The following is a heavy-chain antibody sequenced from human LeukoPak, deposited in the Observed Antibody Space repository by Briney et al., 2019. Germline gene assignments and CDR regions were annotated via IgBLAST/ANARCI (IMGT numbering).Heavy chain of an antibody. Sequence: PSETLSLTCTVSGGSISGYYWSWIRQPPGKGLQFIGYIHYTGSTNYNPSLESRVTLSVDTSKNQFSLKLRSVTAADTAVYYCARLSKDTVVLPAAMAHYFDYWGQGSLVTVSP. CDR1: GGSISGYY. J-gene: IGHJ4*02. D-gene: IGHD2-2*01. CDR2: IHYTGST. CDR3: ARLSKDTVVLPAAMAHYFDY. V-gene: IGHV4-59*08.